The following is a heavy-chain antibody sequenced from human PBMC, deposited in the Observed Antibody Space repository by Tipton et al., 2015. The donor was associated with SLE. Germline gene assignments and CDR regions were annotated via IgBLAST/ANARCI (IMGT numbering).Heavy chain of an antibody. Sequence: TLSLTCAVYGGSFSGYYWSWIRQPPGKGLEWIGEINHSGSTNYNPSLKSRVTISVDTSKNQFSLKLSSVTAADTAVYYCARTTPGRWVYHGMDVWGQGTTVTVSS. CDR2: INHSGST. J-gene: IGHJ6*02. CDR1: GGSFSGYY. CDR3: ARTTPGRWVYHGMDV. V-gene: IGHV4-34*01. D-gene: IGHD3-10*01.